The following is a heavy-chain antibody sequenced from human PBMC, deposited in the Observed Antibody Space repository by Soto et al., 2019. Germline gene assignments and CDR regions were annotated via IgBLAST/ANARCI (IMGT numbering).Heavy chain of an antibody. CDR3: APRAYRGGDCYSFYGMDV. D-gene: IGHD2-21*02. V-gene: IGHV1-69*13. CDR2: IIPIFGTA. Sequence: GASVKVSCKASGGTFSGYAISWVRQAPGQGLEGLGGIIPIFGTAKYAQKSQGRVTITADESTSTPYMQRRSLRSDETAVYYCAPRAYRGGDCYSFYGMDVWGQGTTVTVSS. CDR1: GGTFSGYA. J-gene: IGHJ6*02.